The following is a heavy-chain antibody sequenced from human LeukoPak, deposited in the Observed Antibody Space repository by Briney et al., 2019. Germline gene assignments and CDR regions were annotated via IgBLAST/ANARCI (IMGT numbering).Heavy chain of an antibody. CDR1: GFTFSSYS. CDR2: ISSSSSTI. J-gene: IGHJ4*02. Sequence: PGGSLTLSCAASGFTFSSYSMNWVRQAPGKGLEGVSYISSSSSTIYYADSVKGRFTISRDNAKNSLYLQMNSLRDEDTAVYYCASDFPDYYDSSGYYGAFDYWGQGTLVTVSS. D-gene: IGHD3-22*01. CDR3: ASDFPDYYDSSGYYGAFDY. V-gene: IGHV3-48*02.